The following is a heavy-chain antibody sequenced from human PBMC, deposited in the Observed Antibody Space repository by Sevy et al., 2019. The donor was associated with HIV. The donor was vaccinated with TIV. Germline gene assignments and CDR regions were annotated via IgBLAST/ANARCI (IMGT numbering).Heavy chain of an antibody. CDR1: GGIFKSYG. Sequence: ASVKVSCKASGGIFKSYGISWVRQAPGQGLEWMGGIIPILNTVHYAQKFKGRVTITADESTKTAYMELSSLRSEDTDVYYCVRGGGNGWYYFDYWGQETLVTVSS. J-gene: IGHJ4*02. CDR3: VRGGGNGWYYFDY. CDR2: IIPILNTV. V-gene: IGHV1-69*13. D-gene: IGHD6-19*01.